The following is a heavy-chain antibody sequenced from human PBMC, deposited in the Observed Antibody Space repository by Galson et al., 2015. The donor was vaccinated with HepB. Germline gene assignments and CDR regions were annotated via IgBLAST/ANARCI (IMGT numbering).Heavy chain of an antibody. Sequence: SLRLSCAASGFTFSSSSMHWVRQAPGKGLEWVSYISSSSSAVYYADSVKGRFTISRDNARNSLYLQVNSLRAEDTAVYYCARDHWYAFTYWGQGTLVTVSS. CDR3: ARDHWYAFTY. J-gene: IGHJ4*02. CDR2: ISSSSSAV. D-gene: IGHD6-13*01. V-gene: IGHV3-48*01. CDR1: GFTFSSSS.